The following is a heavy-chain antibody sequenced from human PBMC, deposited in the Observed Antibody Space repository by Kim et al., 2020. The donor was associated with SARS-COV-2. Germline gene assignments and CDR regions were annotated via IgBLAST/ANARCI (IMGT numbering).Heavy chain of an antibody. CDR3: ANRSRLATLGPQIDC. D-gene: IGHD3-3*02. CDR2: ISASGVST. V-gene: IGHV3-23*01. CDR1: GFMFNNYV. Sequence: GGSLRLSCAASGFMFNNYVMTWVRQVPGKGLEWVSAISASGVSTYYPDSVKGRFTISRDNSKNTLYLQTNSLRVEDTAVYYCANRSRLATLGPQIDCWGQGTLVTVSS. J-gene: IGHJ4*02.